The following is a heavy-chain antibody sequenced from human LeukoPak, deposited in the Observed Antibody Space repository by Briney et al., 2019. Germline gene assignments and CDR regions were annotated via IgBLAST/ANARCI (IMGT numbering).Heavy chain of an antibody. V-gene: IGHV3-21*05. D-gene: IGHD3-16*01. CDR2: IISSRIYI. J-gene: IGHJ4*02. CDR1: GFTFSTYC. CDR3: ARERGSNKWGGSPDY. Sequence: GGSLRLSCAASGFTFSTYCMNWVRQAPGKGLEWVSYIISSRIYIYYTDSVKGRFTISRDNAKNSVYLQMNSLRAEDTAVYYCARERGSNKWGGSPDYWGQGTLVTVSS.